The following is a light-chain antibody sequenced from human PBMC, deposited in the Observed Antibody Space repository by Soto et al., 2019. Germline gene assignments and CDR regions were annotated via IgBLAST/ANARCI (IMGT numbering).Light chain of an antibody. CDR3: QQYNSYST. CDR2: KTS. J-gene: IGKJ5*01. V-gene: IGKV1-5*03. Sequence: DIQMTQSPSTLSASVGDRVTITCRASQSISNWLAWYQQKPGKAPKFLIYKTSNLESGVPSRFSGSGSGTEFTLTISSLQPDDFATYYCQQYNSYSTFGQGTRLEIK. CDR1: QSISNW.